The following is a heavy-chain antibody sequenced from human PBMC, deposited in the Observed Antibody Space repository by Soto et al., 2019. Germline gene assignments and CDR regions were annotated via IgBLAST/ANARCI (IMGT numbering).Heavy chain of an antibody. J-gene: IGHJ4*02. Sequence: GGSLRLSCAASGFTFSSYSMNWVRQAPGKGLEWVSSISSSSSYIYYADSVKGRFTISRDNAKNSLYLQMNSLRAEDTAVYYCARDAVHYDYGDPYYFDYWGQGTLVTVSS. V-gene: IGHV3-21*01. CDR2: ISSSSSYI. D-gene: IGHD4-17*01. CDR1: GFTFSSYS. CDR3: ARDAVHYDYGDPYYFDY.